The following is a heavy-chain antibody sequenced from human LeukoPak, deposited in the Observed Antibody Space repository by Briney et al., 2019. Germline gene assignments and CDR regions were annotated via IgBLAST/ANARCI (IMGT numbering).Heavy chain of an antibody. V-gene: IGHV3-23*01. Sequence: GGSLRLSCTASGFTFSTYTMSWVRQAPGEGLKWVSGILTSGGTYYADSVKGRFTISRDNSKNTPYLQMNSLRADDTAVYYCATDRIYADGLWDFDYWGQGTLVTVSS. J-gene: IGHJ4*02. CDR3: ATDRIYADGLWDFDY. D-gene: IGHD3-10*01. CDR1: GFTFSTYT. CDR2: ILTSGGT.